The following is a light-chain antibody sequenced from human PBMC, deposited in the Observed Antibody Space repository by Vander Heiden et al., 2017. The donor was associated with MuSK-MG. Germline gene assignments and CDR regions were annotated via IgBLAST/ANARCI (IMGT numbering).Light chain of an antibody. J-gene: IGKJ3*01. CDR2: AAS. CDR3: QRSYSTRFT. CDR1: QSISSY. V-gene: IGKV1-39*01. Sequence: IQWPKSPSSLSASVGDRVTITFRASQSISSYLNWYQQKPGKAPKFLIYAASSLQSGVPSRFSGSGSGTDFTLTISSLQPEDFATYYCQRSYSTRFTFGPGIKVNIK.